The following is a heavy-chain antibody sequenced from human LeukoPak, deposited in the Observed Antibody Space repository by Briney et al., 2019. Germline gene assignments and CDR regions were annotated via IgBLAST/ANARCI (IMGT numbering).Heavy chain of an antibody. CDR1: VGSISISSYY. V-gene: IGHV4-39*01. CDR3: ARHKSPPITMILFGWFDP. J-gene: IGHJ5*02. CDR2: IYYSGST. Sequence: PSETLSPTCTVSVGSISISSYYWGWIRQPPGKGLEWIGSIYYSGSTNYNPSLKSRVTISVDTSKNQFSLKLSSVTAADTAVYYCARHKSPPITMILFGWFDPWGQGTLVTVSS. D-gene: IGHD3-22*01.